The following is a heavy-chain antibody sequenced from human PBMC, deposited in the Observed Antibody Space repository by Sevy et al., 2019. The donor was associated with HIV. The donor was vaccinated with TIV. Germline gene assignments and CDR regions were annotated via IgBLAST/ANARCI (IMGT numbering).Heavy chain of an antibody. V-gene: IGHV3-7*01. CDR1: GFTFSDYR. D-gene: IGHD4-4*01. CDR3: VRGRLVTRHGNY. Sequence: GGSLRLSCVVSGFTFSDYRMSWVRQAPGKGLEWLANINEDGSDKHYVDSMKGRFTISRDNAKDSLYLQMNRLRAEDTAVYYCVRGRLVTRHGNYWGQGTLVTVSS. J-gene: IGHJ4*02. CDR2: INEDGSDK.